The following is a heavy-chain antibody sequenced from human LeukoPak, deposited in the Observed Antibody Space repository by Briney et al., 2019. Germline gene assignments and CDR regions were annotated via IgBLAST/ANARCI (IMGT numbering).Heavy chain of an antibody. CDR1: GGSISSGDYY. V-gene: IGHV4-30-4*08. J-gene: IGHJ4*02. CDR3: ARAPTVVRIFDY. Sequence: KASETLSLTCTVSGGSISSGDYYWSWIRQPPWKGLEWIGYIYYSGSTYYNPSLKSRVTISVDTSKNQFSLKLSSVTAADTAVYYCARAPTVVRIFDYWGQGTLVTVSS. CDR2: IYYSGST. D-gene: IGHD4-23*01.